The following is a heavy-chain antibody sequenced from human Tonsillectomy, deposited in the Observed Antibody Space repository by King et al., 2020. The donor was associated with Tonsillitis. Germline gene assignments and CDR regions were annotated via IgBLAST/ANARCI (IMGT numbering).Heavy chain of an antibody. CDR2: ISGSGGST. D-gene: IGHD6-19*01. V-gene: IGHV3-64D*06. CDR3: VKETSGWYDY. J-gene: IGHJ4*02. CDR1: GFTFSNYA. Sequence: VQLVESGGGLVQPGGSLRLSCSVSGFTFSNYAMHWVRQAPGKGLEYVSAISGSGGSTYYADSVKGRFTISRDNSKNTLYLQMSSLRAEDTAVYYCVKETSGWYDYWGQGTLVTVSS.